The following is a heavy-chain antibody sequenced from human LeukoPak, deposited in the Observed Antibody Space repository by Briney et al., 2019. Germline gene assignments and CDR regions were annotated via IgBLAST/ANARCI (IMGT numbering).Heavy chain of an antibody. CDR3: ARGVRSVACFDS. CDR2: VFQTGRT. CDR1: GDSITNGGYS. V-gene: IGHV4-30-2*01. Sequence: SETLSLTCSVSGDSITNGGYSWNWIRHPPEKGLEYIGYVFQTGRTYYNPSVEGRVTISLDRSKNQFSLTLTSVSAADTAVYYCARGVRSVACFDSWGQGALVIVSS. D-gene: IGHD6-19*01. J-gene: IGHJ4*02.